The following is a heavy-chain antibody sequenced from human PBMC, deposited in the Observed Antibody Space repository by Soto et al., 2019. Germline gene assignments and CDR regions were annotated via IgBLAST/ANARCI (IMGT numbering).Heavy chain of an antibody. CDR3: ATGSARFDF. J-gene: IGHJ5*01. CDR2: VKSQIDGGTT. D-gene: IGHD6-6*01. CDR1: GFTFTDAW. Sequence: EVQLVESGGGSAKPGGSVRLSCAASGFTFTDAWMNWVRQVPGEGLEWVGHVKSQIDGGTTDSAAALDGRVTISIDDSKNMVYLQLNRLRTDDTAVYYCATGSARFDFWGQGTLVTVSS. V-gene: IGHV3-15*01.